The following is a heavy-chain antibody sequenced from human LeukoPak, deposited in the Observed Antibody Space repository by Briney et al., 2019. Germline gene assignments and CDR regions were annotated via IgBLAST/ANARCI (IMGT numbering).Heavy chain of an antibody. D-gene: IGHD3-10*01. V-gene: IGHV1-18*01. Sequence: ASVKNSCKASGYTFTSYGISWVRQAPGQGLEWMGWISAYNGSTNYAQKLQGRVTMTTDTSTSTAYMELRSLRSDDTAVYYCAREGGGVDYYGSGSYFRDFDYWGQGTLVTVSS. CDR3: AREGGGVDYYGSGSYFRDFDY. CDR1: GYTFTSYG. CDR2: ISAYNGST. J-gene: IGHJ4*02.